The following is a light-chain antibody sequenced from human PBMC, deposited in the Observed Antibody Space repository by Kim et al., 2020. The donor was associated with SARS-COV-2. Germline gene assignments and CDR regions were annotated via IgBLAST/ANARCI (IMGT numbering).Light chain of an antibody. CDR2: DVS. V-gene: IGLV2-11*01. Sequence: GQSVTISCAGTSSDVGNYDYVSWYQQHPGKAPKLMIYDVSKRPSGVPDRFSGSKSGNTASLTISGLQAEDEADYYCCSYAGTYTWEFGGGTQLTVL. J-gene: IGLJ2*01. CDR3: CSYAGTYTWE. CDR1: SSDVGNYDY.